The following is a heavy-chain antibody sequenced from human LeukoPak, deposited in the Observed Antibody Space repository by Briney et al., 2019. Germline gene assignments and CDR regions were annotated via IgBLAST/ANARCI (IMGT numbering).Heavy chain of an antibody. Sequence: ASVKVSCKASGYTFTSYYMHWVRQAPGQGLEWMGMINTSGASTAYAQKFQGRVTMTRDISTSTVDMELSSLRSEDTAVYYCARARPGYCISTSCFFDYRGQGTLVTVSS. V-gene: IGHV1-46*01. CDR2: INTSGAST. CDR1: GYTFTSYY. D-gene: IGHD2-2*01. J-gene: IGHJ4*02. CDR3: ARARPGYCISTSCFFDY.